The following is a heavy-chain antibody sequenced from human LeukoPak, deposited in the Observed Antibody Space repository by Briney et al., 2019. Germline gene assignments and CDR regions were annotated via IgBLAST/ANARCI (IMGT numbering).Heavy chain of an antibody. CDR2: IYYSGST. D-gene: IGHD6-13*01. CDR3: ARTPPLQLVLGIDY. J-gene: IGHJ4*02. Sequence: SETLSLTCPVSGGSISSGGYYWSWIRQHPGKGLEWIGYIYYSGSTYYNPSLKSRVTISVDTSKNQFSLKLSSVTAADTAVYYCARTPPLQLVLGIDYWGQGTLVTVSS. CDR1: GGSISSGGYY. V-gene: IGHV4-39*01.